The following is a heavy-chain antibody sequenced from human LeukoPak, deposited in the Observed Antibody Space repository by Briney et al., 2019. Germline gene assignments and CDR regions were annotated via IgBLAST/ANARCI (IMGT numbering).Heavy chain of an antibody. CDR2: IKQDGSER. CDR1: GFTFNSYW. D-gene: IGHD3-10*01. J-gene: IGHJ4*02. V-gene: IGHV3-7*01. CDR3: ARELPTGTDYFDY. Sequence: GGSLRLSCAASGFTFNSYWMGWVRQAPGKGLEWVANIKQDGSERYYVDSVTGRFTISRDNAKYSLYLQMNSLRAEDTAVYYCARELPTGTDYFDYWGQGTQVTVSS.